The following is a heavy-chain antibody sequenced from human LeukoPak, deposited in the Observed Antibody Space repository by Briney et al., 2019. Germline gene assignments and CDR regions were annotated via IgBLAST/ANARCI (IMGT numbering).Heavy chain of an antibody. CDR1: GFTFRNYG. CDR3: ARDYCSTSFCYDN. V-gene: IGHV3-33*01. Sequence: PGGSLRLSCAASGFTFRNYGMHWVRQSPDKGLEWVAAIWYDGSKRLYADSVKGRFTISRDDSGNALYLQMNSLRAEDTALYYCARDYCSTSFCYDNWGQGTLVTVSS. J-gene: IGHJ4*02. CDR2: IWYDGSKR. D-gene: IGHD2-2*01.